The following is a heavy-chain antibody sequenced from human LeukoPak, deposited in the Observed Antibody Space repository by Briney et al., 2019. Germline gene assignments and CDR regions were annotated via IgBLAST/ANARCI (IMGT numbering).Heavy chain of an antibody. J-gene: IGHJ3*02. D-gene: IGHD3-22*01. V-gene: IGHV4-4*07. CDR2: MHSSGTT. CDR3: ARNTHYYDRSGITGMYVCDM. CDR1: GGSISSDY. Sequence: PSETLSLTCTVSGGSISSDYWSWIRQPAGKGLEWIGRMHSSGTTNYNPSLQSRVSISMDTSKNQFSLKLSSVTAAGTAVYFCARNTHYYDRSGITGMYVCDMWGRGTMVTVSS.